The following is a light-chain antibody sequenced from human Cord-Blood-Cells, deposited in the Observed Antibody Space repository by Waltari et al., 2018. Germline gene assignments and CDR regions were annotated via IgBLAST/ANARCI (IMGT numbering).Light chain of an antibody. Sequence: QSALTQPPSASGSPGQSVTLSCTGTSSDVGGYNYVSWYQQHPGKAPKLMIYEVSKRPSGVPDRFSGSKSGNTASLTVSGLQAEDEADYYCSSFRVFGTGTKVTVL. CDR2: EVS. V-gene: IGLV2-8*01. J-gene: IGLJ1*01. CDR3: SSFRV. CDR1: SSDVGGYNY.